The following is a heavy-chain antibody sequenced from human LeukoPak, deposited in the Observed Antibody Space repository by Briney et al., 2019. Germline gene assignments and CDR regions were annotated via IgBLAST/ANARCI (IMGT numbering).Heavy chain of an antibody. CDR1: GGTFSSYA. CDR2: IIPIFGTA. J-gene: IGHJ6*02. D-gene: IGHD2-2*01. Sequence: ASVKVSCKASGGTFSSYAISWVRQAPGQGLEWMGGIIPIFGTASYAQKFQGRVTITADESTSTAYMELSSLRSEDTAVYYCTQRAYYCSSTSCYDGTHGMDVWGQGTTVTVSS. V-gene: IGHV1-69*13. CDR3: TQRAYYCSSTSCYDGTHGMDV.